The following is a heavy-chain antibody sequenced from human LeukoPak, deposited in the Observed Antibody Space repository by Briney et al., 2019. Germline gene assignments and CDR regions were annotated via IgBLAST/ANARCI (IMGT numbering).Heavy chain of an antibody. CDR3: ARGSRFLDF. D-gene: IGHD2-2*01. Sequence: GASVKVSCKASGYTFTSEYIHWVRQAPGQGLEWMGITNPSDGRTTYSPNFQDRVALTRDMSTSTVYMELSSLRSEDTALYYCARGSRFLDFWGQGTLVTVSS. CDR1: GYTFTSEY. J-gene: IGHJ4*02. V-gene: IGHV1-46*01. CDR2: TNPSDGRT.